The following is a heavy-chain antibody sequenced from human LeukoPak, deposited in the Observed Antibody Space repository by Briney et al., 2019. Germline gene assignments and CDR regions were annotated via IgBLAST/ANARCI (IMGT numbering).Heavy chain of an antibody. CDR2: INPNSGGT. D-gene: IGHD2-8*01. V-gene: IGHV1-2*06. Sequence: GASVKVSCKASGYTFTGYYMHWVRQAPGQGLEWMGRINPNSGGTNYAQKFQGRVTMTRDTSISTAYMELSRLRSDDTAVYYCARDGDCTNGVRYTPPRNWFDPWGQGTLVTVSS. CDR3: ARDGDCTNGVRYTPPRNWFDP. CDR1: GYTFTGYY. J-gene: IGHJ5*02.